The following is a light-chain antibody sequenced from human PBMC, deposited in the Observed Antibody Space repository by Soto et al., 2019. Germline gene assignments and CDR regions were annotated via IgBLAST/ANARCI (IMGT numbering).Light chain of an antibody. J-gene: IGKJ4*01. Sequence: GLKQGPGGVSLSPGESATLSCRASQSVSSSYLAWYQQKPRQAPRLLIYGASSRATGIPDRFSSSGSGTDVSPTIIRLEPEDYSGYYCQQYGSSLTLTXGGGTKVDIK. CDR3: QQYGSSLTLT. V-gene: IGKV3-20*01. CDR2: GAS. CDR1: QSVSSSY.